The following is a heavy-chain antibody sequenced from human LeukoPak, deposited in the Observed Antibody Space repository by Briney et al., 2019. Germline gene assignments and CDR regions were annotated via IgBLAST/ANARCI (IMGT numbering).Heavy chain of an antibody. CDR3: TRPAGAAGLSGWFDP. V-gene: IGHV3-49*04. D-gene: IGHD6-13*01. Sequence: GGSLRLSCTASGFTFGDYAMSWVRQAPGKGLEWVGFIRSKAYGGTTEYAASVKGRFTISRDDSKSIAYPQMNSLKTEDTAVYYCTRPAGAAGLSGWFDPWGQGTLVTVSS. CDR1: GFTFGDYA. CDR2: IRSKAYGGTT. J-gene: IGHJ5*02.